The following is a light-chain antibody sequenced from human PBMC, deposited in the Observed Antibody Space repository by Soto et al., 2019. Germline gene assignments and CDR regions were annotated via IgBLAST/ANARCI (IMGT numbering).Light chain of an antibody. V-gene: IGKV1-5*01. CDR1: QSISIW. CDR2: DVS. CDR3: QQYNTFWT. J-gene: IGKJ1*01. Sequence: DIQMTQSPATLSASVVYRVTITCRARQSISIWLAWYQQKPGKAPKLLIYDVSSLESGVPSRFSGSGSGTEFSLTISSLQPDDSATYYCQQYNTFWTFGQGTKVDIK.